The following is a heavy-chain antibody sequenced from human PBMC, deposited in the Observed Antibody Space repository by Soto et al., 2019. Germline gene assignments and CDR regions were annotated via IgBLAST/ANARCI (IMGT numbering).Heavy chain of an antibody. D-gene: IGHD1-1*01. Sequence: DVQLVESGGGLIQPGESLRLSCAAFGLTVSGKKYVAWVRQAPGKGLEWISALYDVDGTYYADSVKGRFTASSDSSKTTVYLQMNGLRPDDTAVYYCASWHEREHAYDVWGRGTTVTVSS. CDR2: LYDVDGT. V-gene: IGHV3-53*01. CDR1: GLTVSGKKY. CDR3: ASWHEREHAYDV. J-gene: IGHJ3*01.